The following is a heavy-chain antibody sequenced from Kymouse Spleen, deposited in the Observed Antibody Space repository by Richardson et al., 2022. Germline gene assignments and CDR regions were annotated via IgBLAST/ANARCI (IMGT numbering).Heavy chain of an antibody. V-gene: IGHV3-9*01. CDR3: AKDINYGSGRSMDV. Sequence: EVQLVESGGGLVQPGRSLRLSCAASGFTFDDYAMHWVRQAPGKGLEWVSGISWNSGSIGYADSVKGRFTISRDNAKNSLYLQMNSLRAEDTALYYCAKDINYGSGRSMDVWGQGTTVTVSS. CDR2: ISWNSGSI. J-gene: IGHJ6*02. D-gene: IGHD3-10*01. CDR1: GFTFDDYA.